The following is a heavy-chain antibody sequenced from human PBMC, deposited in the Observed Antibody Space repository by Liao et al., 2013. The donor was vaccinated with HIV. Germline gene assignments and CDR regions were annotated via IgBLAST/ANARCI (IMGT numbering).Heavy chain of an antibody. CDR3: ARRYSSRFDY. Sequence: QVQLQQWGAGLLKASETLSLTCAVYGGSFNGYYWSWIRQPPGKGLEWIGEINHRGSTNYNSSLKSRATISVDTSKNQFSLKLNSMTAADTAIYYCARRYSSRFDYWGQGTPVTVSS. J-gene: IGHJ4*02. D-gene: IGHD6-19*01. CDR1: GGSFNGYY. V-gene: IGHV4-34*01. CDR2: INHRGST.